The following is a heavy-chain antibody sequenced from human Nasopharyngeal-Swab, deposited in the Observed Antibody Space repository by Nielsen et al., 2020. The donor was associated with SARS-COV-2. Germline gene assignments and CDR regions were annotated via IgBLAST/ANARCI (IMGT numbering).Heavy chain of an antibody. D-gene: IGHD2/OR15-2a*01. Sequence: TLSRTCTGSGGSISSGSDYWSWIRQPAGKGLEWIGRIYTSGSTNYNPSLKSRVTISVDTSKNQFSLKLSSVTAADTAVYYCATECPLLEYCSSPGAFDIWGQGTMVTVSS. V-gene: IGHV4-61*02. CDR3: ATECPLLEYCSSPGAFDI. CDR2: IYTSGST. J-gene: IGHJ3*02. CDR1: GGSISSGSDY.